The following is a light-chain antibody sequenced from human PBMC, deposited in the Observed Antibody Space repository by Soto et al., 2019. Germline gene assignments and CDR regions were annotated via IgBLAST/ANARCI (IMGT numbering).Light chain of an antibody. CDR2: AAS. Sequence: DIQLTQSPSFLSASVGDRVTITCRASQGIGSYLAWYQQKPGKAPKLLIYAASTLQSGVPSRFSGSGSGTEFTLTISSLQPEDFATYYCRQFSTYPITFCQGTRLEIK. CDR1: QGIGSY. V-gene: IGKV1-9*01. CDR3: RQFSTYPIT. J-gene: IGKJ5*01.